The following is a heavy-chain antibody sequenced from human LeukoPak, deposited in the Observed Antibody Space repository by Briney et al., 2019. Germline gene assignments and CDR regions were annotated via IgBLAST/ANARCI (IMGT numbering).Heavy chain of an antibody. CDR2: ISGSGGST. J-gene: IGHJ3*02. CDR1: GFTFSSYA. V-gene: IGHV3-23*01. Sequence: GGSLRLSCAASGFTFSSYAMSWVRQAPGKGLEWVSAISGSGGSTYYADSVKGRFTISRDNSKNTVYLQMNTLGAEDTAVYYCARTLYYYDSTGWGAFDNWGQGTLVTVSS. D-gene: IGHD3-22*01. CDR3: ARTLYYYDSTGWGAFDN.